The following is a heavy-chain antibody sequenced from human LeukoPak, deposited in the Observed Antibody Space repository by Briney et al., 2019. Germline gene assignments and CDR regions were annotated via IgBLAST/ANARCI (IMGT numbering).Heavy chain of an antibody. CDR3: ARDAGITIFGVEPPSPPMDV. CDR2: LIPICCTA. J-gene: IGHJ6*03. Sequence: APVKVSCKSSVGTFSSYAISGVRQAPGQGRDGMGGLIPICCTANYAQKFRGRVTITTDEPSSTPDMSRRRLRADDTAGYDCARDAGITIFGVEPPSPPMDVWGKGTTVTVSS. CDR1: VGTFSSYA. V-gene: IGHV1-69*05. D-gene: IGHD3-3*01.